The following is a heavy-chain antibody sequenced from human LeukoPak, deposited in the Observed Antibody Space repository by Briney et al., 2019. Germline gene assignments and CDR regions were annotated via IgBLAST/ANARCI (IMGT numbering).Heavy chain of an antibody. Sequence: GGSLRLSCAASGFTVSSNFLSWVRQPPGKGLEGVSDIYSGGSTYYADSVKGRFTISRDNSKNTLYLQMNSLRAEDTAVYYCARDPSLGGHVDYWGQGTLVTVSS. J-gene: IGHJ4*02. CDR3: ARDPSLGGHVDY. V-gene: IGHV3-53*01. CDR2: IYSGGST. D-gene: IGHD3-16*01. CDR1: GFTVSSNF.